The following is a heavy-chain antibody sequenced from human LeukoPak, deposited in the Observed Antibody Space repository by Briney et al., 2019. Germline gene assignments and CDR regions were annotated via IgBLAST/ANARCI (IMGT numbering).Heavy chain of an antibody. CDR3: ARAMVRGVIPY. Sequence: GGSLRLSCAASGFTFRAYAMHWVHQAPGKGLEWLAVISNDGTIQYYADSVKGRFTISRDNSRNIMNLQTDSLRPEDTALYYCARAMVRGVIPYWGQGTLVTVSS. CDR2: ISNDGTIQ. CDR1: GFTFRAYA. V-gene: IGHV3-30*04. J-gene: IGHJ4*02. D-gene: IGHD3-10*01.